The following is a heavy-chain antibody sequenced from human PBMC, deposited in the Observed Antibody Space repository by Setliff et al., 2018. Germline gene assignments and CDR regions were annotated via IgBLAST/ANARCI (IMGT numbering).Heavy chain of an antibody. Sequence: PGGSLRLSCAASGFTFDDYAMHWVRQVPGKGLEWVSGISWNSAIIDYADSVKGRFTISRDNAKNSLYLQMNSLRAEDTALYYCARTHRVEATLDFWGRGTLVTVSS. D-gene: IGHD1-26*01. V-gene: IGHV3-9*01. CDR3: ARTHRVEATLDF. CDR2: ISWNSAII. CDR1: GFTFDDYA. J-gene: IGHJ4*02.